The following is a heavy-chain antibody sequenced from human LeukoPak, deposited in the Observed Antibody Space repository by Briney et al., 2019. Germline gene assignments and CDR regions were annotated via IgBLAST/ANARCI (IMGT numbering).Heavy chain of an antibody. CDR2: IYYSGST. CDR1: GGSISSYY. CDR3: ARHDFYYGSGYFDY. D-gene: IGHD3-10*01. Sequence: SETLSLTCTVSGGSISSYYWSWIRQPPGKGLEWIGYIYYSGSTNYNPSLKGRVTISVDTSKNQFSLKLSSVTAADTAVYYCARHDFYYGSGYFDYWGQGTLVTVSS. V-gene: IGHV4-59*08. J-gene: IGHJ4*02.